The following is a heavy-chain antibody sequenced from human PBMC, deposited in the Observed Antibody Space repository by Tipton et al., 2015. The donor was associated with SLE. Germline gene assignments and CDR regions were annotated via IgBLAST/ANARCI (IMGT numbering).Heavy chain of an antibody. CDR3: ARDPAPTGWFDP. D-gene: IGHD3-10*01. Sequence: TLSLTCTVSGGSISSGRYYWSWIRQPAGKGLEWIGRIYTSGSTNYNPSLKSRVTISVDTSKNQFSLKLSSVTAADTAVYYCARDPAPTGWFDPWGQGTLVTVSS. CDR1: GGSISSGRYY. CDR2: IYTSGST. V-gene: IGHV4-61*02. J-gene: IGHJ5*02.